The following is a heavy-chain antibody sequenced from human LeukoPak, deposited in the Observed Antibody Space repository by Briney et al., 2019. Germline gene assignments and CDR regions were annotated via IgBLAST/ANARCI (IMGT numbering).Heavy chain of an antibody. J-gene: IGHJ4*02. CDR3: ARDRPVVVVGSIVYYDY. CDR2: ISPSENT. V-gene: IGHV4-4*07. Sequence: SETLSLTCTVSGGSITNHYWSWIRQPAGKGLEWIGRISPSENTNYNPSLKSRVTMSIDTSKNQFSLNLNSVTAADTAVYYCARDRPVVVVGSIVYYDYWGQGTLVTVST. D-gene: IGHD2-15*01. CDR1: GGSITNHY.